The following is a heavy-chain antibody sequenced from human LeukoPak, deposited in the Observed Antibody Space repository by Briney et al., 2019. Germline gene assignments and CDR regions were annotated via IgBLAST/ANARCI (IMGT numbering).Heavy chain of an antibody. V-gene: IGHV3-30*04. CDR1: GFTFSSYA. J-gene: IGHJ4*02. Sequence: GGSLRLSCAASGFTFSSYAMHWVRQAPGKGLEWVAVISYDGSNKYYADSVKGRFTISRDNSKNTLYLQMNSLRAEDTAVYYCAKDPGYSGYENYFDYWGQGTLVTVSS. D-gene: IGHD5-12*01. CDR2: ISYDGSNK. CDR3: AKDPGYSGYENYFDY.